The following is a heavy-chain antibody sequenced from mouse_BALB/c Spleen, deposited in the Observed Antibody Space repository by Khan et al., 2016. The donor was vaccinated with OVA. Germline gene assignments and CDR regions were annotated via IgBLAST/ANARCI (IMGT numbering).Heavy chain of an antibody. J-gene: IGHJ3*01. Sequence: QVQLQQSGAELAKPGTSVKMSCTPAGYTFTTYWIRWIKQRPGQGLEWIGYINPGTGYTDYNKNFKDKATLTADESSSTAYMQLNSLTSADSAVYCGARRGLYGHFDYWGQGTLVTVSA. CDR2: INPGTGYT. CDR3: ARRGLYGHFDY. CDR1: GYTFTTYW. V-gene: IGHV1-7*01. D-gene: IGHD2-10*02.